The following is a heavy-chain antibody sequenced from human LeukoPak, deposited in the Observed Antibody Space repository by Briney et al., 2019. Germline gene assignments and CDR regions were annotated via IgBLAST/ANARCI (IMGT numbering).Heavy chain of an antibody. D-gene: IGHD3-3*01. V-gene: IGHV4-34*01. CDR1: GGSFSGYY. J-gene: IGHJ6*02. CDR2: INHSGST. Sequence: SETLSLTCAVYGGSFSGYYWSWIRQPPGKGLEWIGGINHSGSTNYNPSLKSRVTISVDTSKNQFSLKLSSVTAADTAVYYCASWRGLRNRPRYGMDVWGQGTTVTVSS. CDR3: ASWRGLRNRPRYGMDV.